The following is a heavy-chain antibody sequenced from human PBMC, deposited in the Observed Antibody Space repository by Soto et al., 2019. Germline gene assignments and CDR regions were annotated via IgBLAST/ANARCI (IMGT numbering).Heavy chain of an antibody. CDR3: ARTYSSSIGHYFDF. J-gene: IGHJ4*02. CDR2: IYSSGST. Sequence: SETLSRTCTVSGGSISSYYWSWIRQPAGKGLEWIGRIYSSGSTNYNPSLRSRLTMSVDTSKNQFSLKLSSVTAADTAVYYCARTYSSSIGHYFDFWGQGTLVTVSS. CDR1: GGSISSYY. D-gene: IGHD6-6*01. V-gene: IGHV4-4*07.